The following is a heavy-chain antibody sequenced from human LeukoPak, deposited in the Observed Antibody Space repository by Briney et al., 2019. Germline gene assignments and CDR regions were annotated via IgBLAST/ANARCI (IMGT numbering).Heavy chain of an antibody. J-gene: IGHJ5*02. D-gene: IGHD2-2*02. CDR1: GFTFSVYY. CDR3: AGDWYCSSSICYTDRNWFDP. V-gene: IGHV3-11*05. Sequence: PGGSLRLSCAASGFTFSVYYMSWIRQAPGKGLEWVSYISTTSSYTDYADSVRGRFTISRDNAKNLLYLQMNSLRPEDTAVYYCAGDWYCSSSICYTDRNWFDPWGQGTLVTVSS. CDR2: ISTTSSYT.